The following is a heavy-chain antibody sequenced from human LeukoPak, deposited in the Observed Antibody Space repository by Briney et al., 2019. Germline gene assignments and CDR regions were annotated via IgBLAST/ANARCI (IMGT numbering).Heavy chain of an antibody. CDR3: AKGELHFNTCSFDY. D-gene: IGHD1-26*01. CDR1: GYRFSPYW. CDR2: ISDGGRAA. V-gene: IGHV3-7*01. J-gene: IGHJ4*02. Sequence: GGSLRLSCAASGYRFSPYWMSWVRQTPGKGLEWVASISDGGRAAYYGDSVKGRFTISRDNSRNTLYLQMDSLKTEDTAVYYCAKGELHFNTCSFDYWGQGTLVTVSS.